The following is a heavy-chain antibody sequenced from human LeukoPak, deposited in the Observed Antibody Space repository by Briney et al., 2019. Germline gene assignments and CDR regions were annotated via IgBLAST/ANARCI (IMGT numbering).Heavy chain of an antibody. D-gene: IGHD1-26*01. CDR3: ATAKLPHRGSYYGSWFDP. Sequence: ASVKVSCKVSGYTLTELSMHWVRQAPGEGLEWMGGFDPEDGETIYAQKFQGRVTMTEDTSTDTAYMELSSLRSEGTAVYYCATAKLPHRGSYYGSWFDPWGQGTLVTVSS. V-gene: IGHV1-24*01. CDR2: FDPEDGET. J-gene: IGHJ5*02. CDR1: GYTLTELS.